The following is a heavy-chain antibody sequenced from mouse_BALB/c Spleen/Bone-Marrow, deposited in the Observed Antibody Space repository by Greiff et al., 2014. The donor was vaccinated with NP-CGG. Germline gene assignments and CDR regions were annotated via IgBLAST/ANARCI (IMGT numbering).Heavy chain of an antibody. CDR3: ARGLRDWYFDV. CDR2: INPSTGNT. CDR1: GYTFTTYW. V-gene: IGHV1-7*01. D-gene: IGHD2-4*01. Sequence: QVQLQQSGAELAKPGASVKMSCKASGYTFTTYWIHWVKQRPGQGLEWIGYINPSTGNTEYNQKFRDRATLTADKSSSTPYMQLSSLTSGDSAVYYCARGLRDWYFDVWGAGTTVTVSS. J-gene: IGHJ1*01.